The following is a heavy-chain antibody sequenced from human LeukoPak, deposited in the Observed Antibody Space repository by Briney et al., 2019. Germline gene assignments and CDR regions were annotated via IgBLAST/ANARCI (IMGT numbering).Heavy chain of an antibody. CDR3: ARNAPYCSSTSCYLDYYFDY. J-gene: IGHJ4*02. D-gene: IGHD2-2*01. CDR1: GGSISSYY. Sequence: NTSETLSLTCTVSGGSISSYYGSWIRQPPGKGLEWIGNIYTSGSTNYNPSLKSRVTISVDTSKNQFSLKLSSVTAADTAVYYCARNAPYCSSTSCYLDYYFDYWGQGTLVTVSS. CDR2: IYTSGST. V-gene: IGHV4-4*09.